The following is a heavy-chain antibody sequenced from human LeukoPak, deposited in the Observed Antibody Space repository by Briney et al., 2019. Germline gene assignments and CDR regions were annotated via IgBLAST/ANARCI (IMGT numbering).Heavy chain of an antibody. CDR3: ARTKGDFWSGYHRGHFDY. CDR2: IYYSGST. D-gene: IGHD3-3*01. Sequence: SETLSLTCTVSGGSINSGGYYWSWIRLHPGKGLEWIGYIYYSGSTYYNPSLKSRVTISVDTSKNQFSLKLSSVTAADTAVYYCARTKGDFWSGYHRGHFDYWGQGTLVTVSS. CDR1: GGSINSGGYY. V-gene: IGHV4-31*03. J-gene: IGHJ4*02.